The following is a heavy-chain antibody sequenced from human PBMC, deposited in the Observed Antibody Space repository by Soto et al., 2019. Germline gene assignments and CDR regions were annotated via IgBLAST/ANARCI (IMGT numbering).Heavy chain of an antibody. D-gene: IGHD6-19*01. J-gene: IGHJ6*01. CDR2: IYPGDSDT. Sequence: GESLKISCKVSGYTFTDYWIGWLRQRPGKVLEWMGIIYPGDSDTRYSPSFQGHVTITVDKSTSTAYLQWNTLKASDTAMYYCARHSSNFRYYYYAMEVWGQGTTVTVSS. CDR3: ARHSSNFRYYYYAMEV. CDR1: GYTFTDYW. V-gene: IGHV5-51*01.